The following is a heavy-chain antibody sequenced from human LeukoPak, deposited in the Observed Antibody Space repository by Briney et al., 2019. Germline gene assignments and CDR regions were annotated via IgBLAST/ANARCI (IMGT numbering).Heavy chain of an antibody. CDR1: GFTFSDYD. J-gene: IGHJ4*02. CDR2: IGTAGDT. D-gene: IGHD1-1*01. Sequence: GGSLRPSCAVSGFTFSDYDMHWVRQATGKGLEWVSAIGTAGDTYYTGSVKGRFTISRENAKNSLYLQMNSLRAGDTAVHYCVRVAKERVGGVYYFDYWGQGTPVTVSS. V-gene: IGHV3-13*01. CDR3: VRVAKERVGGVYYFDY.